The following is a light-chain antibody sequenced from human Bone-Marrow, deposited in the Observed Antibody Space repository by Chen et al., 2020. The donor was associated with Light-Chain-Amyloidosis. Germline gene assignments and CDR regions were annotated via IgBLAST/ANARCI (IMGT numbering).Light chain of an antibody. Sequence: SYELTQPPSASASPGQTARITCSGDDLPTKYAYWYQQKPGQAPVLVIHRDTERPSGISERLSGSSSGTTATLTISGVQAEDEADYHCQSADSSGTYEVIFGGGTKLTVL. V-gene: IGLV3-25*03. CDR1: DLPTKY. CDR2: RDT. CDR3: QSADSSGTYEVI. J-gene: IGLJ2*01.